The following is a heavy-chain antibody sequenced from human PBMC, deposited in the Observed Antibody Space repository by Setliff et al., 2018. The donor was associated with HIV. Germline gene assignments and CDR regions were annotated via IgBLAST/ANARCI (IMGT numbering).Heavy chain of an antibody. CDR3: AHSFYLDSSALREFDV. Sequence: SGPTLVNPTQTLTLTCTFSGFSLSSSGVGVGWIRQPPGKALEWLAVIYWNNDKEYSPSLKRRLTITKDTSKNQVVLKLTNMDPVDTATYYCAHSFYLDSSALREFDVWGQGIPVTVSS. CDR2: IYWNNDK. CDR1: GFSLSSSGVG. D-gene: IGHD6-19*01. J-gene: IGHJ4*02. V-gene: IGHV2-5*01.